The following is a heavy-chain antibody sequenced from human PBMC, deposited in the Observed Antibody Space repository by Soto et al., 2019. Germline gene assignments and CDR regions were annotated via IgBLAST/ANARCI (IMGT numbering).Heavy chain of an antibody. J-gene: IGHJ5*02. D-gene: IGHD4-17*01. CDR1: GFIYNDYG. V-gene: IGHV3-33*01. Sequence: QVQLMESGGGVVQPGGSLRLSCTASGFIYNDYGMNWVRQSPGKGLEWVAVIWHDGSDEHYADSVKRRFTISRDNSKNMLYLQMNSLRAEDTAVYYCARVPMTRVTRWTWFDPWGQGTLVTVSS. CDR2: IWHDGSDE. CDR3: ARVPMTRVTRWTWFDP.